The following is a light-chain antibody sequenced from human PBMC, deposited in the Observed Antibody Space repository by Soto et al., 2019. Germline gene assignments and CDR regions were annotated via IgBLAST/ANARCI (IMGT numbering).Light chain of an antibody. CDR3: HQYNNWHT. CDR1: QSVSSN. J-gene: IGKJ2*01. Sequence: EIVMTQSPATLSVSPGERATLSCRASQSVSSNLAWYQQKPGHAPRLLIYGASTRATGVPARFSGTGSGTEFTLTISSLQSEDFAVYYCHQYNNWHTFGQGTKLEIK. V-gene: IGKV3-15*01. CDR2: GAS.